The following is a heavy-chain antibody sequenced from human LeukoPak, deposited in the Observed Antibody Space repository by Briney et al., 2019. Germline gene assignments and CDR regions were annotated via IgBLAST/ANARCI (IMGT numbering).Heavy chain of an antibody. Sequence: PGGSLRLSCAASGFTFSSYSMNWVRQAPGKGLEWVSYITSNSSTIQYADSVKGRFTGSRDNAKNSLSLQMNSLRDEDTAVYYCARSAGGHFDYWGQGMLVTVSS. J-gene: IGHJ4*02. CDR3: ARSAGGHFDY. CDR2: ITSNSSTI. D-gene: IGHD3-10*01. CDR1: GFTFSSYS. V-gene: IGHV3-48*02.